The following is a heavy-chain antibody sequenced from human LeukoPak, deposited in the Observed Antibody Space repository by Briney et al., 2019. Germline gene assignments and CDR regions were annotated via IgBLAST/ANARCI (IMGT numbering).Heavy chain of an antibody. J-gene: IGHJ1*01. CDR1: GGSISSGGYY. V-gene: IGHV4-61*08. CDR3: ASYITTGTPGVFQH. Sequence: SETLSLTCTVSGGSISSGGYYWSWIRQPPGKGLEWIGYIYYSGSTNYNPSLKSRVTISVDTSKNQFSLKLSSVTAADTAVYYCASYITTGTPGVFQHWGQGTLVTVSS. D-gene: IGHD3-22*01. CDR2: IYYSGST.